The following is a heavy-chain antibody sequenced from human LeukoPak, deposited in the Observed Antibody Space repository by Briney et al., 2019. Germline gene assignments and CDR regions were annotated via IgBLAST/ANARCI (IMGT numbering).Heavy chain of an antibody. J-gene: IGHJ4*03. D-gene: IGHD5/OR15-5a*01. CDR3: AKIPDVSDY. CDR1: GFTFSSYA. Sequence: GGSLRLSCAVSGFTFSSYAMIWVRQAPGRGLVWVSSIGASGDSIYYTDSVKGRFTISRDNSKNTLYLQMSSLRVEGTAVYYCAKIPDVSDYWGQGTTVSVSS. V-gene: IGHV3-23*01. CDR2: IGASGDSI.